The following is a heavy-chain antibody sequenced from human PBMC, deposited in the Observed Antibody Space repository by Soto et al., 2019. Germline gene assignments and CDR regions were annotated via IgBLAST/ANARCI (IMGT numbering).Heavy chain of an antibody. CDR3: ARGLYVLRFLEWLPPPWFDP. CDR1: GGSFSGYC. J-gene: IGHJ5*02. CDR2: INHSGST. D-gene: IGHD3-3*01. V-gene: IGHV4-34*01. Sequence: PSETLSLTWAVYGGSFSGYCWSWIRQPPGKGLEWIGEINHSGSTNYNPSLKSRVTISVDTSKNQFSLKLSSVTAADTAVYYCARGLYVLRFLEWLPPPWFDPWGQGTLVTVSS.